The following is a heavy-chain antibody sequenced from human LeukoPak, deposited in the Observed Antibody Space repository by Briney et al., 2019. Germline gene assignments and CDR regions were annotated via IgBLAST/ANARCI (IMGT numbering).Heavy chain of an antibody. CDR2: ISYDGSNK. D-gene: IGHD6-13*01. CDR3: ARVPGSSWYYFDY. J-gene: IGHJ4*02. V-gene: IGHV3-30*04. CDR1: GFTFSSYA. Sequence: PGRSLRLSCAASGFTFSSYAMHWVRQAPGKGLEWVAVISYDGSNKYYAGSVKGRFTISRDNSKNTLYLQMNSLRAEDTAVYYCARVPGSSWYYFDYWGQGTLVTVSS.